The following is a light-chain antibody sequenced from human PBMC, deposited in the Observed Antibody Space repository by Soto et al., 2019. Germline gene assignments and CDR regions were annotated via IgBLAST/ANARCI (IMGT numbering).Light chain of an antibody. CDR1: SSDVGGYNY. CDR2: EVS. CDR3: SSYAVSNNFGVV. Sequence: QSALTQPPSASGSPGQSVTTSCTGTSSDVGGYNYVSWYQQHPGKAPKLMIYEVSKRPSGVPDRFSGSKSGNTASLTVSGLQAEDEADYYCSSYAVSNNFGVVFGGGTQLTVL. V-gene: IGLV2-8*01. J-gene: IGLJ2*01.